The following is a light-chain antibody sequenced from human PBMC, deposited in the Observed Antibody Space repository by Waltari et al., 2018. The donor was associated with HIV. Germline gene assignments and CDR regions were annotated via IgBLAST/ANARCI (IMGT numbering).Light chain of an antibody. J-gene: IGLJ3*02. CDR1: NSNIGSST. V-gene: IGLV1-44*01. Sequence: QSVVTQPPSASGTPGQRVTISCSGRNSNIGSSTVTWYLQLPGTSPKLLIYRNNQRASGVPDRFSGSKSGSSASLAISVLQSEDEADYYCATWDDSLHGPVFGGGTKLTVL. CDR2: RNN. CDR3: ATWDDSLHGPV.